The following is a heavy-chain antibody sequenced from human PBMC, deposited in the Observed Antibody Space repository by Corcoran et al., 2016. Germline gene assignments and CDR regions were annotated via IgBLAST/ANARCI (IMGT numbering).Heavy chain of an antibody. Sequence: EVQLVESGGGLVQPGGSLRLSCAASGFLFNTYWMNWVRQAPGKGRGWVANIKGGENEKYYVESVKGRFTISRNNTKNLVYLQMNSLLTEDTAVYYGARSSWHDHWGQGTLVTVSS. D-gene: IGHD6-13*01. CDR1: GFLFNTYW. CDR3: ARSSWHDH. CDR2: IKGGENEK. J-gene: IGHJ4*02. V-gene: IGHV3-7*01.